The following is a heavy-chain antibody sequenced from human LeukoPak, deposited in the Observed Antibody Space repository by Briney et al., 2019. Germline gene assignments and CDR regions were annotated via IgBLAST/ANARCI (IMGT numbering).Heavy chain of an antibody. V-gene: IGHV4-61*02. J-gene: IGHJ3*02. Sequence: TLSLTCTVSDDSISSGDYYGSWIRQAAGKGVEWILLMSRIGSTNYNPSLKSRVTISVDPSKNQFSMKLASGTATGTGVYVCTRGPYFYDSLGAFDICGHGKMGTASS. CDR1: DDSISSGDYY. CDR3: TRGPYFYDSLGAFDI. CDR2: MSRIGST. D-gene: IGHD3-22*01.